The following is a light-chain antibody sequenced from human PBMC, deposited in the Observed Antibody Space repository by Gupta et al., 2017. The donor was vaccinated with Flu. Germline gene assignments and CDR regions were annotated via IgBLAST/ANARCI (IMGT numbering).Light chain of an antibody. CDR2: HLN. CDR3: WLFGGAGHWT. V-gene: IGLV2-11*01. Sequence: QSPLTQPRSVSGSPGQSVTMSCIGAASYVGNFDSLSWYHQRPGGAPQLIISHLNQRAAGVSDRLSASKSGHTAYLTISGLQGDDEGDYCGWLFGGAGHWTFGAGTKVTVL. J-gene: IGLJ2*01. CDR1: ASYVGNFDS.